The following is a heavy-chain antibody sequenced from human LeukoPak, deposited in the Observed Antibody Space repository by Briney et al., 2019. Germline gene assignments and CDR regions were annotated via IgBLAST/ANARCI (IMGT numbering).Heavy chain of an antibody. Sequence: GGSLRLSCAASGFMFSSYAMSWVLQAPGKGLEWVSAISGSGGSTNYADPVKGRFTISRDNSKNTLYLQMNSLRAEDTAVYYCAKAGRGYGDYVDYMDVWGKGTTVTVSS. CDR3: AKAGRGYGDYVDYMDV. V-gene: IGHV3-23*01. CDR2: ISGSGGST. D-gene: IGHD4-17*01. CDR1: GFMFSSYA. J-gene: IGHJ6*03.